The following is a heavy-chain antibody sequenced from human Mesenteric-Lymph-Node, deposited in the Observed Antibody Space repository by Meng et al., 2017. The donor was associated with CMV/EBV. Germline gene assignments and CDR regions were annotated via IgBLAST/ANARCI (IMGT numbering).Heavy chain of an antibody. D-gene: IGHD2-2*01. CDR3: ARAMGVSLRSSTSCLDY. CDR2: INPNSGGT. J-gene: IGHJ4*02. Sequence: ASVKVSCKASGYTFTGYYMHWVRQAPGQGLEWMGWINPNSGGTNYAQKFQGRVTMTRDTSISTAYMELSRLRSDDTAVYYCARAMGVSLRSSTSCLDYWGQGTLVTVSS. CDR1: GYTFTGYY. V-gene: IGHV1-2*02.